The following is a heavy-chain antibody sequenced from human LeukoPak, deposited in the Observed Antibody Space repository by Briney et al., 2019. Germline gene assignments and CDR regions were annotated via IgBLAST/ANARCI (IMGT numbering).Heavy chain of an antibody. V-gene: IGHV4-34*01. J-gene: IGHJ4*02. CDR3: ARHPRHYYDILTGPFDY. Sequence: PSETRSLACAVYGGSFSGYYWSWIRQPPGKGLEWIGEINHSGSTNYNPSLKSRVTISVDTSKNQFSLKLSSVTAADTAVYYLARHPRHYYDILTGPFDYWGQGTLVTVSS. D-gene: IGHD3-9*01. CDR1: GGSFSGYY. CDR2: INHSGST.